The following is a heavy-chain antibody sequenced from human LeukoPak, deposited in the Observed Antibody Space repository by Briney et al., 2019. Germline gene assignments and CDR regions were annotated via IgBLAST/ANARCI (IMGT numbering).Heavy chain of an antibody. CDR3: ARVDANWGVVDY. V-gene: IGHV4-39*07. D-gene: IGHD7-27*01. J-gene: IGHJ4*02. CDR2: IYHSGST. CDR1: GGSISSGSYY. Sequence: PSETLSLTCSVSGGSISSGSYYWGWIRQPPGKGLEWIGSIYHSGSTYYNPSLKSRVTISLDTSKNQFSLKLSSVTAADTAVYYCARVDANWGVVDYWGQGTLVTVSS.